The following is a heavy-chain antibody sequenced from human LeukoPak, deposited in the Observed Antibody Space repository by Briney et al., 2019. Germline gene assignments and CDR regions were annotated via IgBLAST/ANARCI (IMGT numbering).Heavy chain of an antibody. J-gene: IGHJ4*02. Sequence: GGSLRLSCAASGFTFSTYSMNWVRQAPGKGLEWVSYISSSSSAIYYADPVKGRFTISRDNAKNSLYLQMTSLRDEDTAVYYCANTYGSGGGYWGQGTLVTVSS. CDR1: GFTFSTYS. CDR3: ANTYGSGGGY. D-gene: IGHD3-10*01. CDR2: ISSSSSAI. V-gene: IGHV3-48*02.